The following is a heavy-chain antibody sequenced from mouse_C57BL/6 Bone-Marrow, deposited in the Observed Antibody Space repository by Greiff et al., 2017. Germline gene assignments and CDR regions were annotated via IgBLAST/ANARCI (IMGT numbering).Heavy chain of an antibody. J-gene: IGHJ4*01. Sequence: VQRVESGAELVRPGTSVKVSCKASGYAFTNYLIEWVKQRPGQGLEWIGVINPGSGGTNYNEKFKGKATLTADKSSSTAYMQLSSLTSEDSAVYFCALYDGDAMDYWGQGTSVTVSS. CDR2: INPGSGGT. D-gene: IGHD2-12*01. CDR3: ALYDGDAMDY. V-gene: IGHV1-54*01. CDR1: GYAFTNYL.